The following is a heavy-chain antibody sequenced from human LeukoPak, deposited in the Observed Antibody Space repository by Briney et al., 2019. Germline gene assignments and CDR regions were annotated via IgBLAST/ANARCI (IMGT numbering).Heavy chain of an antibody. J-gene: IGHJ4*02. Sequence: SETLSLTCTVSGGSTSSTSYYWSWIRQPAGKGLEWIGRIYTSGSTNYNPSLKSRVTMSVDTSKNQFSLKLSSVTAADTAVYYCARDHYGGNAPFDYWGQGTLVTVSS. D-gene: IGHD4-23*01. CDR2: IYTSGST. CDR3: ARDHYGGNAPFDY. V-gene: IGHV4-61*02. CDR1: GGSTSSTSYY.